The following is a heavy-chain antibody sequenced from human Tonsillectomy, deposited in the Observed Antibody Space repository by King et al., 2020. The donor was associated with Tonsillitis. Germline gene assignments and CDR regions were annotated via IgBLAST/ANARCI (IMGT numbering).Heavy chain of an antibody. CDR2: ISSSSTYI. J-gene: IGHJ4*02. CDR1: GFTFSSYS. D-gene: IGHD1-26*01. Sequence: VQLVESGGGLVKPGGSLRLSCAASGFTFSSYSMNWVRQAPGKGLEWVSSISSSSTYIYYAGSVKGRFTISRDNAKNSLYLQMNSLTAEDTAVYYCARGVHHSGNYLGFEFWGQGTLVTVSS. V-gene: IGHV3-21*01. CDR3: ARGVHHSGNYLGFEF.